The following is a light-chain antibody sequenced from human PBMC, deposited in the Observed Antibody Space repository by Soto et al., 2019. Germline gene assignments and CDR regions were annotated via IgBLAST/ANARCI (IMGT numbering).Light chain of an antibody. Sequence: QSALTQPPSASGSPGQSVTISCTGTSSDVGGYNYVSWYQQLPGKAPKLMIYEVTKRPSGVPDRFSGSKSGNTASLTVSGLQAEDEADYYCSSFAGSLYVFGPGTKVTVL. CDR1: SSDVGGYNY. J-gene: IGLJ1*01. CDR3: SSFAGSLYV. CDR2: EVT. V-gene: IGLV2-8*01.